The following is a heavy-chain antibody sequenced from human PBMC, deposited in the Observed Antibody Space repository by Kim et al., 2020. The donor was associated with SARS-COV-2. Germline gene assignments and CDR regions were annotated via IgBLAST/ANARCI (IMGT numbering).Heavy chain of an antibody. CDR3: ARDATVAGTLGY. Sequence: ASVKVSCNASGYTFTTFAVQWVRQAPGQRLEWLGWIIAGNVDTKYSKKFQGRVTITRDTSTTTAYMEISSLRSEDTAVYYCARDATVAGTLGYWGQGTLVTVSS. CDR2: IIAGNVDT. D-gene: IGHD6-13*01. V-gene: IGHV1-3*01. J-gene: IGHJ4*02. CDR1: GYTFTTFA.